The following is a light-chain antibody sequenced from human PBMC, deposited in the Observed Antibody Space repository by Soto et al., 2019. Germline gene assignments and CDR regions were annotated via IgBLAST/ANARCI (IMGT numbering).Light chain of an antibody. J-gene: IGKJ1*01. Sequence: EIVLTPSPGTLSLSPGERATLSCRASQTVSNSYIAWYQQKPGQAPRLLIYGASSRATGIPDRFSGSGSGTDCTLTISRLEPEDFAVYYCQQYGSSPWTFGQGTKVEIK. CDR3: QQYGSSPWT. V-gene: IGKV3-20*01. CDR2: GAS. CDR1: QTVSNSY.